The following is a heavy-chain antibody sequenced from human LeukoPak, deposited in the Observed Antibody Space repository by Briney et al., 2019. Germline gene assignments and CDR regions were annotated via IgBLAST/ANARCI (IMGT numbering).Heavy chain of an antibody. J-gene: IGHJ3*02. CDR3: AAFDSATYDAFDI. CDR1: GGSIISGGYL. V-gene: IGHV4-31*03. D-gene: IGHD3-22*01. Sequence: SQTLSLTCTVSGGSIISGGYLWSWIRQHPGTGLEWLGYIYYSGSTHYNSSLESRVTISVDTSKKQFSLKLSSVTAADTAVYYCAAFDSATYDAFDIWGQGTMVTVSS. CDR2: IYYSGST.